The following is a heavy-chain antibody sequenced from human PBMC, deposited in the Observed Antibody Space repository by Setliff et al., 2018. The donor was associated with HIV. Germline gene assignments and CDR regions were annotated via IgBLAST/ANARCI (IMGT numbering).Heavy chain of an antibody. CDR2: ISPYNGHT. V-gene: IGHV1-18*04. Sequence: ASVKVSCKASAYSFTDYFIHWVRQAPGQGLEWMGWISPYNGHTNNAQKLQGRVTMTTDTSTSTTYMELTSLRSDDTAVYDCARWYCGRATCYDSPYNWFDPWGQGTLVTVSS. D-gene: IGHD2-2*01. CDR3: ARWYCGRATCYDSPYNWFDP. J-gene: IGHJ5*02. CDR1: AYSFTDYF.